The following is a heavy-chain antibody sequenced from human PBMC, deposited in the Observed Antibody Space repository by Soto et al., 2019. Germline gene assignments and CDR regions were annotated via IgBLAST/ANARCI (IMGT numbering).Heavy chain of an antibody. Sequence: WVRQAPGKGLEWVSYISSSGSTIYYADSVKGRFTISRDNAKNSLYLQMNSLRAEDTAVYYCARDRVGIVVVPAAIRGYYYYGMDVWGQGTTVTVSS. CDR2: ISSSGSTI. CDR3: ARDRVGIVVVPAAIRGYYYYGMDV. D-gene: IGHD2-2*02. J-gene: IGHJ6*02. V-gene: IGHV3-48*03.